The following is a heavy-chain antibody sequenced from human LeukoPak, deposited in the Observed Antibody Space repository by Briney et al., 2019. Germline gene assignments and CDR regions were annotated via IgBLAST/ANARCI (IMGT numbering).Heavy chain of an antibody. D-gene: IGHD2-21*01. Sequence: GRSLRLSCAASGFTFTRYTMHWVRQAPGKGLEWVAVVLYDGSNKYYADSVKGRFTLSRDNSKNTLSLQMNTLRADDTAVYYCVRDNYGGILDFWGQGNLVTVSS. CDR1: GFTFTRYT. CDR3: VRDNYGGILDF. CDR2: VLYDGSNK. V-gene: IGHV3-30*04. J-gene: IGHJ4*02.